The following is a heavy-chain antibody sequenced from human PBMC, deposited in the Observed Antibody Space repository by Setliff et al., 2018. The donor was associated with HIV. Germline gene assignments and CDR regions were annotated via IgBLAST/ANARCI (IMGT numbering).Heavy chain of an antibody. Sequence: ASVKVSCKASNYTLINYGVSWVRQAPGQGLEWMGWIGSYSGYTIYAQKFQDRLTMTTDTSTTIASMELRSLRSDDTAVYYCVRGHCNSDKCWYTWFDPWGQGTLVTVSS. V-gene: IGHV1-18*01. D-gene: IGHD2-2*01. J-gene: IGHJ5*02. CDR3: VRGHCNSDKCWYTWFDP. CDR1: NYTLINYG. CDR2: IGSYSGYT.